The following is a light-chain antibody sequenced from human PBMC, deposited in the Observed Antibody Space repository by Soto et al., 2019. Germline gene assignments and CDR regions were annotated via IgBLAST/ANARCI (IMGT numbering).Light chain of an antibody. CDR1: QSLLYSANKKNL. V-gene: IGKV4-1*01. J-gene: IGKJ1*01. Sequence: DIVMTQSPDSLAVSLGETATINCQSSQSLLYSANKKNLLAWFQQKPGQPPKLLFHWASDREFGVPARFSGSGSGPHVTLTISNLQAEDVAVYYCQQYYSVPWTFGQGTNVEGK. CDR2: WAS. CDR3: QQYYSVPWT.